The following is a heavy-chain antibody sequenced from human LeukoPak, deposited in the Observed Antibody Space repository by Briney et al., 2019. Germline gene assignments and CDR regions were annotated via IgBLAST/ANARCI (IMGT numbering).Heavy chain of an antibody. CDR1: GFTFSNYW. CDR2: IKQDGSEK. D-gene: IGHD1-26*01. J-gene: IGHJ4*02. CDR3: ARGSESDYYFDY. V-gene: IGHV3-7*01. Sequence: PGGSLRLSCASTGFTFSNYWMTWVRQAPGKGLEWVANIKQDGSEKYYVDSVKGRFTTSRDNAKNSLHLQMDSLRVEDTAVYYCARGSESDYYFDYWGQGTLVTVSS.